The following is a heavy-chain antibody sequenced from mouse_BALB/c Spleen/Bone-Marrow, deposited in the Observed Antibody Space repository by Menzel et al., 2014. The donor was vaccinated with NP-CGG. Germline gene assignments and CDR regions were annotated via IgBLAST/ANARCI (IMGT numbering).Heavy chain of an antibody. Sequence: VQLQQSGAELVKPGASVKLSCKTSGYTFTSYWIQWVKQRPGRGLGWIGEIFPGTVTPYYNEKFKGKATLTIDTSSSTASMQLSSLTSEDSAVYFCARRGYGYLDYWGQGTTLTVSS. V-gene: IGHV1S132*01. CDR2: IFPGTVTP. CDR1: GYTFTSYW. CDR3: ARRGYGYLDY. J-gene: IGHJ2*01. D-gene: IGHD2-10*02.